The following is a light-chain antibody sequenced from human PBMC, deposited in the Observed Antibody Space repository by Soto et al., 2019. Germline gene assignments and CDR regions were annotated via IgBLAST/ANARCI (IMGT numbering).Light chain of an antibody. CDR1: QRIADT. J-gene: IGKJ4*01. CDR3: QRYNNWPLT. Sequence: EVVITQSPTTQSVSPGQGATLSCRASQRIADTLAWYQHKPGQTPRLLIYDTSTRATGVPARFSGSRSGTEFTLTINSLQSEDFAVYYCQRYNNWPLTFGGGTKVDIK. CDR2: DTS. V-gene: IGKV3-15*01.